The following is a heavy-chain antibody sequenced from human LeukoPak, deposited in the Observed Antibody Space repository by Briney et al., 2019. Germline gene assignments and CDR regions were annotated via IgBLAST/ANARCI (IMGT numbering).Heavy chain of an antibody. V-gene: IGHV4-59*01. J-gene: IGHJ4*02. D-gene: IGHD2-15*01. CDR1: GGSISSYY. CDR3: ARSGRGAAGTRYISDF. CDR2: VFSSGTT. Sequence: SETLSLTCTVSGGSISSYYWSWIRQPPGKGLEWIGYVFSSGTTNYNPSLKGRVTLLVDTSKNQFSLELSSVTAADTAVYYCARSGRGAAGTRYISDFWGQGTLVTVSS.